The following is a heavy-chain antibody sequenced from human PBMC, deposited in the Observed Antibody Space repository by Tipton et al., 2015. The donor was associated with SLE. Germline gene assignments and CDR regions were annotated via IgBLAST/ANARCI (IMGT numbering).Heavy chain of an antibody. CDR3: GKVLGYCSGGSCYSNAFDI. V-gene: IGHV3-30*02. D-gene: IGHD2-15*01. CDR2: IRYDGSNK. J-gene: IGHJ3*02. CDR1: GFTFDDYG. Sequence: GSLRLSCAASGFTFDDYGMSWVRQAPGKGLEWVAFIRYDGSNKYYADSAKGRFTISRDNSKNTLYLQMNSLRAEDTAVYYCGKVLGYCSGGSCYSNAFDIWGQGTMVTVSS.